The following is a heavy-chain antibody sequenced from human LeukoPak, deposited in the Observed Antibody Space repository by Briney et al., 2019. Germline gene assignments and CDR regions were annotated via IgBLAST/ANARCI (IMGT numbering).Heavy chain of an antibody. Sequence: VASVKVSCKASGYTFTGYYMHWVRQAPGQGLEWMGWINPNSGGTNYAQKFQGRVTMTRDTSISTAYMELSRLRSDDTAVYYCARDSRSGYSYGYRRYYFDYWGQGTLVTVSS. CDR3: ARDSRSGYSYGYRRYYFDY. D-gene: IGHD5-18*01. CDR1: GYTFTGYY. J-gene: IGHJ4*02. CDR2: INPNSGGT. V-gene: IGHV1-2*02.